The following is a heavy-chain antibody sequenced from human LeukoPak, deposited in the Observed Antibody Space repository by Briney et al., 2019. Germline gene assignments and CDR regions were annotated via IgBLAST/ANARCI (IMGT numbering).Heavy chain of an antibody. J-gene: IGHJ4*02. V-gene: IGHV3-72*01. CDR3: VRIAGGNYYFDY. CDR1: GFTLSDHY. D-gene: IGHD3-16*01. Sequence: GGSLRLSCAASGFTLSDHYMDWVRQAPGKGLEWVGRSRGKANSYTTEYAASVKGRFTVSRDDSKISLYPQMNSLKAEDTAVYYCVRIAGGNYYFDYWGQGTLVTVSS. CDR2: SRGKANSYTT.